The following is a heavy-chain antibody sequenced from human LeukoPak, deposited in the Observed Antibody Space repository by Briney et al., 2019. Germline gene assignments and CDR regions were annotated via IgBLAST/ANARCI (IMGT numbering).Heavy chain of an antibody. V-gene: IGHV3-30*02. Sequence: KSGGSLRLSCAASGFTFSTFGMHWVRQAPGEGLEWVAYIGYSGANTYYADSVKGRFTISRDDSKNTVHLQTNSLRAADTALYSCARDLNGKFYIAYWGQGTLVTVSS. CDR3: ARDLNGKFYIAY. CDR1: GFTFSTFG. J-gene: IGHJ4*02. CDR2: IGYSGANT. D-gene: IGHD2-8*01.